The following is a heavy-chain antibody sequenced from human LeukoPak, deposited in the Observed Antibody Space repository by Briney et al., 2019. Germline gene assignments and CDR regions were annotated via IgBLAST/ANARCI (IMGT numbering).Heavy chain of an antibody. D-gene: IGHD3-22*01. CDR1: GGSISSGNYY. Sequence: SQTLSLTCTVSGGSISSGNYYWSWIRQPPGKGLEWIGYIYYSGSTNYNPSLKSRVTISVDTSKNQFSLKLSSVTAADTAVYYCARDYYDSSGYYFDIWGQGTMVTVSS. J-gene: IGHJ3*02. CDR3: ARDYYDSSGYYFDI. CDR2: IYYSGST. V-gene: IGHV4-61*01.